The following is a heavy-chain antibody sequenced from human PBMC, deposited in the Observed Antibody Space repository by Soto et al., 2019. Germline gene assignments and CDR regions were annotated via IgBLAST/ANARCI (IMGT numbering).Heavy chain of an antibody. Sequence: QITLKESGPALVKPTQTLTLTCTFSGFSLSTSGEAVGWIRQPPGEALEWLALIYWDDDNRYNPTLKTRLTITKDNSKNHVVLTLTNMDPVDTATYYCAHYVSASPAGWFDPWGQGILVTVSS. J-gene: IGHJ5*02. V-gene: IGHV2-5*02. CDR2: IYWDDDN. CDR1: GFSLSTSGEA. D-gene: IGHD3-10*01. CDR3: AHYVSASPAGWFDP.